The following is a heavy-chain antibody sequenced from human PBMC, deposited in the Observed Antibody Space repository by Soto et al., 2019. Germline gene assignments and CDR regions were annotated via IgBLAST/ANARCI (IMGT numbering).Heavy chain of an antibody. CDR1: GGSISSSSYY. J-gene: IGHJ4*02. CDR3: ATPRYCSGGSCHRFDY. D-gene: IGHD2-15*01. V-gene: IGHV4-39*01. CDR2: IYYSGST. Sequence: QLQLQESGPGLVKPSETLSLTCTVSGGSISSSSYYWGWIRQPPGKGLEWIGSIYYSGSTYYNPSLKSRVTISVDTSKNQFSLNLSSVTAADTAVYYCATPRYCSGGSCHRFDYWGQGTLVTVSS.